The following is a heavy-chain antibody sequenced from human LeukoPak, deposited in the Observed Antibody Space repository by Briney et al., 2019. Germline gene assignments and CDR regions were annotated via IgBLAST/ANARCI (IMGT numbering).Heavy chain of an antibody. CDR1: GGSIRSHNYY. D-gene: IGHD3-9*01. Sequence: PSETLSLTCTVSGGSIRSHNYYWGWIRLPPGKGLEWIGSIYYSGSTYYNPSLKSRVTMSVDTSTNHFALKMTSVTAADTAVYYCARLLSYDILTDNYYKYYMDVWGKGTTVTVS. V-gene: IGHV4-39*02. CDR2: IYYSGST. CDR3: ARLLSYDILTDNYYKYYMDV. J-gene: IGHJ6*03.